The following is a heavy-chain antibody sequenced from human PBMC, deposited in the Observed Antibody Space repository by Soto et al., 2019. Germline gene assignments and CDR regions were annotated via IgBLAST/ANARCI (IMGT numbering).Heavy chain of an antibody. CDR3: ATSEPTIFGVVIILGRYYYYYMDV. CDR2: INAGNGNT. V-gene: IGHV1-3*01. J-gene: IGHJ6*03. Sequence: QVQLVQSGAEVKKPGASVKVSCKASGYTFTSYAMHWVRQAPGQRLEWMGWINAGNGNTKYSQKFQGRVTITRDTSASTAYMELISMISEETAVYYCATSEPTIFGVVIILGRYYYYYMDVWGKGTTVTVSS. CDR1: GYTFTSYA. D-gene: IGHD3-3*01.